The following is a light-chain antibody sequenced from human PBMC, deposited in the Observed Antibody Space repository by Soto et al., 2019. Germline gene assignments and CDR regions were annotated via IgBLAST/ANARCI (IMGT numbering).Light chain of an antibody. Sequence: QSALTQPASVSGSPGQSITISCTGTNSDVGSHNFVSWYQQYPGKAPKLLIYEASKRLSGLSNRFSGSKSGNTASLTISGLQAEDEADYYCCSLTNGATWVFGGGTKLTLL. CDR3: CSLTNGATWV. V-gene: IGLV2-23*01. CDR2: EAS. J-gene: IGLJ3*02. CDR1: NSDVGSHNF.